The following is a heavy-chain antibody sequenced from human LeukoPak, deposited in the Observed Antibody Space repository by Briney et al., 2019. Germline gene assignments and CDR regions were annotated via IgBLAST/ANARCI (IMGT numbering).Heavy chain of an antibody. CDR3: ARGAFGTYYYGSGSYRGDTFDI. V-gene: IGHV3-66*01. CDR2: IYSGGST. J-gene: IGHJ3*02. CDR1: GFTVGNNY. D-gene: IGHD3-10*01. Sequence: GGSLRLSCAASGFTVGNNYMNWVRQASGKGLEWVSVIYSGGSTYYADSVKGRFTISRDNSKNTLYLQMNSLRAEDTAVYYCARGAFGTYYYGSGSYRGDTFDIWGQGTKVTVSS.